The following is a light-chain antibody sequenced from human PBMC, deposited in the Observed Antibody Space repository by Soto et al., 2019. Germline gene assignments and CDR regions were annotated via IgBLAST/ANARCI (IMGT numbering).Light chain of an antibody. Sequence: QSALTQPRSVSGSPGQSVTISCTGTSSDVGGYNYVSWYQQHPGKAPKLMIYDVSERPSGVPDRFSGSKSGNTASLTISGLQAEDEADYYCASWDDSVYGFGTGTKVTVL. J-gene: IGLJ1*01. CDR1: SSDVGGYNY. CDR3: ASWDDSVYG. CDR2: DVS. V-gene: IGLV2-11*01.